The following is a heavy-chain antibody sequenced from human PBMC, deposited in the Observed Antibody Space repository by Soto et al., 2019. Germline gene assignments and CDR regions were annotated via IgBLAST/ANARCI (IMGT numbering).Heavy chain of an antibody. V-gene: IGHV3-21*01. CDR1: GFTFSRYS. Sequence: GGSLRLSCAASGFTFSRYSMNWVRQAPGKGLEWVSSISSSSSYIYYADSVKGRFTISRDNAKNSLYLQMNSLRAEDTAVYYCARAPVSSSYAFDIWGQGTMVTVSS. CDR3: ARAPVSSSYAFDI. D-gene: IGHD6-6*01. CDR2: ISSSSSYI. J-gene: IGHJ3*02.